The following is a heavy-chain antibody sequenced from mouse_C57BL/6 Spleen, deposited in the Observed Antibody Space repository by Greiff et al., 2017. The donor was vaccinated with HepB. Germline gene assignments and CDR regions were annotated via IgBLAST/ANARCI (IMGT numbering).Heavy chain of an antibody. J-gene: IGHJ1*03. CDR2: IYWDDDK. CDR1: GFSLSTSGMG. CDR3: ARRYGSDWYFDV. V-gene: IGHV8-12*01. D-gene: IGHD1-1*01. Sequence: QVTLKVCGPGILQSSQTLSLTCSFSGFSLSTSGMGVSWIRQPSGKGLEWLAHIYWDDDKRYNPSLKSRLTISKDTSRNQVFLKITSVDTADTATYYCARRYGSDWYFDVWGTGTTVTVSS.